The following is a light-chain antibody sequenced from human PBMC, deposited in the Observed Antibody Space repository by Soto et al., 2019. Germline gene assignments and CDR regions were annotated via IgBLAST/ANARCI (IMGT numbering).Light chain of an antibody. CDR2: AAS. V-gene: IGKV1-27*01. CDR1: QGISNY. CDR3: QKYNSAPPT. Sequence: DIQMTQSPSSLSASVGDRVTITCRASQGISNYLAWYQQKPGKVPKLLIYAASTLQSGVPSRFSGSVSWTDFTLTISSLQPEDVATYYCQKYNSAPPTCGQGPKVEIK. J-gene: IGKJ1*01.